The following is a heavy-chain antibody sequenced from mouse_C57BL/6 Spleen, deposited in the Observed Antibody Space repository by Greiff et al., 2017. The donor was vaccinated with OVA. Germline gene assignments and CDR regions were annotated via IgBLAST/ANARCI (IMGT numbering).Heavy chain of an antibody. V-gene: IGHV1-80*01. D-gene: IGHD1-1*01. CDR2: IYPGDGDT. CDR3: ARYYGSPYYFDY. J-gene: IGHJ2*01. Sequence: VQRVESGAELVKPGASVKISCKASGYAFSSYWMNWVKQRPGKGLEWIGQIYPGDGDTNYNGKFKGKATLTADKSSSTAYMQLSSLTSEDSAVYFCARYYGSPYYFDYWGQGTTLTVSS. CDR1: GYAFSSYW.